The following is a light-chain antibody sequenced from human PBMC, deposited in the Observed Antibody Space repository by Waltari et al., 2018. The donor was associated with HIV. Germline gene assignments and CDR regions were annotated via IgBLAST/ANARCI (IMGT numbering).Light chain of an antibody. Sequence: SYVLTQPPSVSVAPGKPASITCPGTKPQSNSVHWYLQKAGQAPVLVIFDDSDRRSGIPERFSGSKSGNTATLTISRVEAGDEADYYCHMWDTTRVLFGGGTKLTVL. V-gene: IGLV3-21*04. CDR3: HMWDTTRVL. J-gene: IGLJ2*01. CDR2: DDS. CDR1: KPQSNS.